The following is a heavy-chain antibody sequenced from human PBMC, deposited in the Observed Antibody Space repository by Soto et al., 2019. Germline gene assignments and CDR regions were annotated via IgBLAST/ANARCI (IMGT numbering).Heavy chain of an antibody. CDR3: ARGEVEGLAYCGGDCSWYNWFDP. CDR1: GYTFTSYG. J-gene: IGHJ5*02. Sequence: ASVKVSCKASGYTFTSYGISWVRQAPGQGLEWMGWISAYNGNTNYAQKLQGRVTMTTDTSTSTAYMELRSLRSDDTAVYYCARGEVEGLAYCGGDCSWYNWFDPWGQGTLVTVSS. D-gene: IGHD2-21*02. CDR2: ISAYNGNT. V-gene: IGHV1-18*01.